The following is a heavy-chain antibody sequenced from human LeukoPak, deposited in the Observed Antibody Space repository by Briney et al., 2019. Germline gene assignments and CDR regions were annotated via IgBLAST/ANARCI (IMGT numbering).Heavy chain of an antibody. CDR1: GFTFSSYG. CDR3: AKGSPSLMGVFDY. Sequence: GGSLRLSCAASGFTFSSYGMSWVRQAPGKGLGWVSVISGSGGRTHYADSVKGRFTISRDNYKNTLYLQMNSLRAEDTAIYYCAKGSPSLMGVFDYWGQGTLVTVSS. CDR2: ISGSGGRT. J-gene: IGHJ4*02. V-gene: IGHV3-23*01. D-gene: IGHD2-8*01.